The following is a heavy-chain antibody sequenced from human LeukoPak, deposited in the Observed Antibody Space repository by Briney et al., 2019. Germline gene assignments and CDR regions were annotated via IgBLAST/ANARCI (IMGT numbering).Heavy chain of an antibody. CDR1: GFTFSSYS. Sequence: PGGSLRLSCAASGFTFSSYSMNWVRQAPGKGLEWVSYISSSSSTIYYADSVKGRFTISRDNAKNSLYLQMNSLRAEDTAVYYYARLVPLRGFDYWGQGTLVTVSS. V-gene: IGHV3-48*01. CDR2: ISSSSSTI. D-gene: IGHD6-19*01. J-gene: IGHJ4*02. CDR3: ARLVPLRGFDY.